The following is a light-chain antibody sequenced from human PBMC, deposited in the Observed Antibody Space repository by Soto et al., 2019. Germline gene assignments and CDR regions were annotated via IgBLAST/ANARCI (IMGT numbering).Light chain of an antibody. Sequence: EIVLTQSPGTLSLSPGERATLSCRASQSVSSSYLAWYQQKPGQAPRLLIYGASSRATGIPDRFSGSGSGTDFXLTISXLEPXDFAVXYCQXXGSSPLTFGGGTKVEIK. CDR2: GAS. CDR3: QXXGSSPLT. V-gene: IGKV3-20*01. CDR1: QSVSSSY. J-gene: IGKJ4*01.